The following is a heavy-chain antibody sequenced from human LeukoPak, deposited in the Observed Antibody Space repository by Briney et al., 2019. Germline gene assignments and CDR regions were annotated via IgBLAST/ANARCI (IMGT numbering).Heavy chain of an antibody. J-gene: IGHJ4*02. Sequence: SATLSLTCAVSGGSFSGYYWSWIRQPPGKGLEWIGEINHSGSTNYNPSLQSRVTISVDTSKNQFSMQLSSVTSADTAVYYCARRRWLVPMPYYFDYWGQGTLVTVSS. CDR1: GGSFSGYY. CDR3: ARRRWLVPMPYYFDY. CDR2: INHSGST. D-gene: IGHD6-19*01. V-gene: IGHV4-34*01.